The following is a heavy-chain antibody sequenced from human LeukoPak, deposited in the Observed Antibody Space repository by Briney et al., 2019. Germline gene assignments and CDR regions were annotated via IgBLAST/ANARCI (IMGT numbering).Heavy chain of an antibody. CDR3: AKLITVVTNFDY. V-gene: IGHV3-30*02. CDR1: GFTFSSYG. CDR2: IRYDGSNK. D-gene: IGHD4-23*01. Sequence: GGSLRLSCAASGFTFSSYGMHWVRQAPGKGLEWVAFIRYDGSNKYYADSVKGRFTISRDNSKNTLYLQMNSLRAEDTAVYYCAKLITVVTNFDYWGQGTLVTVSS. J-gene: IGHJ4*02.